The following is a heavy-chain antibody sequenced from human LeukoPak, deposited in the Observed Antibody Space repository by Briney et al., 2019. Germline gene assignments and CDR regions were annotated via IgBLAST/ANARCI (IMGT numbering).Heavy chain of an antibody. D-gene: IGHD4-17*01. Sequence: GESLKISCKGSGYSFTSYWIGWVRQMPGKGLEWMGIIYPGDSDTRYSPSFQGQVTISADKSISTAYLQWSSLKASDTAMYYCARLRPPTVTSPFDYWGQEPWSPSPQ. J-gene: IGHJ4*01. CDR3: ARLRPPTVTSPFDY. CDR2: IYPGDSDT. CDR1: GYSFTSYW. V-gene: IGHV5-51*01.